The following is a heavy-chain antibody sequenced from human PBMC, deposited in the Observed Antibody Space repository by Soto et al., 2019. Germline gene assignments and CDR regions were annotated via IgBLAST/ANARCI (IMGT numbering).Heavy chain of an antibody. V-gene: IGHV4-39*01. CDR3: ARHVGDSDAFDI. CDR2: IYYSGST. D-gene: IGHD2-21*02. J-gene: IGHJ3*02. CDR1: GGSISSSSYY. Sequence: SETLSLTCTASGGSISSSSYYWGWIRQPPGKGLEWIGSIYYSGSTYYNPSLKSRVTISVDTSKNQFSLKLSSVTAADTAVYCCARHVGDSDAFDIWGQGTMVTVSS.